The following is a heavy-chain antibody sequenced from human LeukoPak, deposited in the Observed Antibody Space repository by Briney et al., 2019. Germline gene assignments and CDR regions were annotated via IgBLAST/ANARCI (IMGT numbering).Heavy chain of an antibody. J-gene: IGHJ4*02. CDR2: INHSGRT. CDR3: TRALYDSWSGYYYFDY. V-gene: IGHV4-34*01. CDR1: GGXFSGYY. Sequence: SDTLSLTCAVYGGXFSGYYCSWIRQPPGKGLEWSGEINHSGRTNYNPSLKSRVTISVDTSKNQISLKLSSLTPADAAVYYCTRALYDSWSGYYYFDYLGQGTLVTVSS. D-gene: IGHD3-3*01.